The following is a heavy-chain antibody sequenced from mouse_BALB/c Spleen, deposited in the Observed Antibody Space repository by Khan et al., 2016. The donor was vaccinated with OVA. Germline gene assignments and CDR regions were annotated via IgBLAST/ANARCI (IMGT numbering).Heavy chain of an antibody. CDR3: ARPRSTMIPWFTY. D-gene: IGHD2-4*01. J-gene: IGHJ3*01. CDR2: IDPANGNT. Sequence: VQLKQSGAELVKPGASVKLSCTASGFNIKDTYMHWVKQRPEQGLEWIGRIDPANGNTKYDPKFQGKATITAETSSNTAYLQLSSLTSEDTAVYYCARPRSTMIPWFTYWGQGTLVTVSA. CDR1: GFNIKDTY. V-gene: IGHV14-3*02.